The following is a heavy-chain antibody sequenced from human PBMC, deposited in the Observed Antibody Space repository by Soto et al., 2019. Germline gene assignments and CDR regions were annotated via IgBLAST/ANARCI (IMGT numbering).Heavy chain of an antibody. Sequence: SETLSLTCAVSGGSISSGGYSWSWIRQPPGKGLEWIGYIYHSGSTYYNPSLKSRVTISVDRSKNQFSLKLSSVTAADTAVYYCARGYGSGSVDYWGQGTLVTVSS. D-gene: IGHD3-10*01. CDR3: ARGYGSGSVDY. J-gene: IGHJ4*02. V-gene: IGHV4-30-2*01. CDR1: GGSISSGGYS. CDR2: IYHSGST.